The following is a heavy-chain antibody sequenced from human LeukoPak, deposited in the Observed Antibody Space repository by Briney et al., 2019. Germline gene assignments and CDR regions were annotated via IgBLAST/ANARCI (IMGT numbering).Heavy chain of an antibody. D-gene: IGHD6-13*01. Sequence: QPGGSLRLSCAASGFTFSSYWMSWVRQAPGKGLEWVANIRQDGSEKYYVDSVKGRFTISRDNSKNTLFLQMISLGAEDTAVYYCARELRAADALDIWGQGTMVTVSS. CDR2: IRQDGSEK. V-gene: IGHV3-7*03. CDR1: GFTFSSYW. J-gene: IGHJ3*02. CDR3: ARELRAADALDI.